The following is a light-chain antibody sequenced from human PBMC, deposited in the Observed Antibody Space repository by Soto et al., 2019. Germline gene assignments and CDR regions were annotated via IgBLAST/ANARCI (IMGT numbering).Light chain of an antibody. CDR1: SSDVGAYNY. J-gene: IGLJ1*01. V-gene: IGLV2-14*01. CDR3: SSYTSSSTYV. CDR2: EVT. Sequence: QSALTQPPSASGSPGQSVTISCTGTSSDVGAYNYVSWYQQHPGKAPKLMIYEVTNRPSGVSNRFSGSKSGNTASLTISGLLAEDEADYYCSSYTSSSTYVFGTGTKVTVL.